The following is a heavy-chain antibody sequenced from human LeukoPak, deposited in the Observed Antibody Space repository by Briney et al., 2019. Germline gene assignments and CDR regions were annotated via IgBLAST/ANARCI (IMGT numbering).Heavy chain of an antibody. CDR1: GGTFSSYA. Sequence: ASVKVSCKASGGTFSSYAISWVRQAPGQGLEWMGGIIPIFGTANYAQKFQGRVTITTDESTSTAYMELSSLRSEDTAVYYCAMGVVQLYAFDYWGQGTLVTVSS. CDR2: IIPIFGTA. D-gene: IGHD1-1*01. CDR3: AMGVVQLYAFDY. J-gene: IGHJ4*02. V-gene: IGHV1-69*05.